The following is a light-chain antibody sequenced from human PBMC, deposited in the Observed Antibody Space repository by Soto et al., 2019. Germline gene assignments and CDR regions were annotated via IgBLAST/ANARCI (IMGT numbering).Light chain of an antibody. Sequence: EVVLTQSPATLSVYPGAGATPSCRASQSVGSNLAWYQQKPGQTPRVLIYGASTRATGIPARFSGSWSGTEFTLIISSLQSEDAAVYYCQQYNSWLWTLGQGTKVDI. V-gene: IGKV3-15*01. CDR2: GAS. CDR3: QQYNSWLWT. J-gene: IGKJ1*01. CDR1: QSVGSN.